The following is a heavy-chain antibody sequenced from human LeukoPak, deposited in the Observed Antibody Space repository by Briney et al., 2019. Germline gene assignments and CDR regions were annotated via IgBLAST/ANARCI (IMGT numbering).Heavy chain of an antibody. V-gene: IGHV3-30*04. Sequence: GGSLRLSCAASGSTFSSYAMHWVRQAPGKGLEWVAVISYDGSNKYYADSVKGRFTISRDNSKNTLYLQMNSLRAEDTAVYYCARGRPHFDYWGQGTLVTVSS. CDR1: GSTFSSYA. CDR2: ISYDGSNK. CDR3: ARGRPHFDY. J-gene: IGHJ4*02. D-gene: IGHD6-25*01.